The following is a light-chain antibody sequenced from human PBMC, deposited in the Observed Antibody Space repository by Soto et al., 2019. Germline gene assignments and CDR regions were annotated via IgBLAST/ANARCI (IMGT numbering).Light chain of an antibody. CDR1: QSISTW. CDR3: QQYNTYQT. Sequence: DIQMTQSPSTLSASVGDRVTPTCRASQSISTWLAWYQQKPGKDPKLLIYDPSSLESGVPSRFSGSVSGTEFTLTISSLQPDDFATYFCQQYNTYQTFGLGTKVDIK. J-gene: IGKJ1*01. CDR2: DPS. V-gene: IGKV1-5*01.